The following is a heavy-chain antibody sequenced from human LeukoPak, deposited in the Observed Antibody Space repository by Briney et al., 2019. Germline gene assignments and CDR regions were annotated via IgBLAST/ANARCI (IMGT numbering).Heavy chain of an antibody. CDR3: ARMRGTTLFDY. Sequence: SETLSLTCTVSGGSISSHYWSWIRQPPGKGLEWIGYIYYSGSTNYNPSLKSRVTISVDTSKNQFSLKLSSVTAADTAVYYCARMRGTTLFDYWGQGTLVTVSS. J-gene: IGHJ4*02. CDR1: GGSISSHY. CDR2: IYYSGST. D-gene: IGHD2/OR15-2a*01. V-gene: IGHV4-59*11.